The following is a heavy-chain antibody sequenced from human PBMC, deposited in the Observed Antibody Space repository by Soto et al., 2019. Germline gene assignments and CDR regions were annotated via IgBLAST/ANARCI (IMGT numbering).Heavy chain of an antibody. CDR2: INHSGST. CDR1: GGSFSGYY. Sequence: PSETLSLTCAVYGGSFSGYYWSWIRQPPGKGLEWIGEINHSGSTNYNPSLKSRVTISVDTSKNQFSLKLSSVTAADTAMYYCARVGDGYCSGGTCYSHNWFDPWGQGTLVTAPQ. D-gene: IGHD2-15*01. J-gene: IGHJ5*02. CDR3: ARVGDGYCSGGTCYSHNWFDP. V-gene: IGHV4-34*01.